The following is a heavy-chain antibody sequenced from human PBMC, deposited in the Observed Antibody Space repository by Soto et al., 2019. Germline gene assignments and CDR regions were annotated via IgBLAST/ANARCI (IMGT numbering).Heavy chain of an antibody. CDR2: INHSGST. Sequence: SETLSLTCAVYGGSFSGYYWSWIRQPPGKGLEWIGEINHSGSTNYNPSLKSRVTISVDTSKNQFSLKLSSVTAADTAVYYCARRGIQLWLARWGQGTLVTVSS. CDR1: GGSFSGYY. J-gene: IGHJ4*02. D-gene: IGHD5-18*01. V-gene: IGHV4-34*01. CDR3: ARRGIQLWLAR.